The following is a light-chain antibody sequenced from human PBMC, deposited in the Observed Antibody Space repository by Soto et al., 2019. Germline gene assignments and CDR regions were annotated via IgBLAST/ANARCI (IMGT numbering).Light chain of an antibody. CDR2: EVS. Sequence: DIVMTQSPLSLSVTPGQPASISCKSSQSLLHSDGKTYLYWYLQRPGQPLQFLISEVSTRVSGVPDRFSGSASGTDFTLKIRRVEAEDVEVYHCMQTRQLPVTFGGGTKVEI. CDR1: QSLLHSDGKTY. J-gene: IGKJ4*01. V-gene: IGKV2D-29*01. CDR3: MQTRQLPVT.